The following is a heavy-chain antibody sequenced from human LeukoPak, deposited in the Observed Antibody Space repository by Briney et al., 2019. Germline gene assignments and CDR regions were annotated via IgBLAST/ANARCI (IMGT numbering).Heavy chain of an antibody. D-gene: IGHD2-2*01. J-gene: IGHJ4*02. CDR3: ARQLGYCSSTICYGRASLDD. CDR1: GGSISSSSYY. Sequence: SETLSLTCTVSGGSISSSSYYWGWIRQPPGKGLEWIGSIYYSGSTYYNPSLKSRVTISVDTSKKQFSLKLSSVTAADTAVYYCARQLGYCSSTICYGRASLDDWGQGTLVTVSS. CDR2: IYYSGST. V-gene: IGHV4-39*01.